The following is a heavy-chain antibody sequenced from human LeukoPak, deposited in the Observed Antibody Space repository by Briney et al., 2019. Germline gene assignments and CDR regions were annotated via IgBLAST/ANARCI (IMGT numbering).Heavy chain of an antibody. CDR1: GFTFNYYV. D-gene: IGHD6-25*01. J-gene: IGHJ4*02. V-gene: IGHV3-30*18. CDR3: AKDGRIAAAGYFDF. CDR2: ISYDGSNR. Sequence: PGGSLRLSCAVSGFTFNYYVMHWVRQAPGKGLEWVAFISYDGSNRYYADAVKGRFTISRDNSKNTLYLQMNSLRAEDTAVYHCAKDGRIAAAGYFDFWAREPWSPSPQ.